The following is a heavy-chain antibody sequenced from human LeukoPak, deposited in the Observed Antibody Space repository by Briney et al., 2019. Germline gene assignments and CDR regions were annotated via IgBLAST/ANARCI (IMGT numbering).Heavy chain of an antibody. CDR3: ARGGANCSGGRCPLNWFDP. J-gene: IGHJ5*02. D-gene: IGHD2-15*01. V-gene: IGHV1-18*01. CDR2: ISAYNGNT. CDR1: GYTFTNYG. Sequence: APVKVSCKASGYTFTNYGITWVRQAPGQGLEWMGWISAYNGNTNYAQKLQGRVTMTIDKTTSTAYMELRSLRSDDTAVYYCARGGANCSGGRCPLNWFDPWGRGTPVTVSS.